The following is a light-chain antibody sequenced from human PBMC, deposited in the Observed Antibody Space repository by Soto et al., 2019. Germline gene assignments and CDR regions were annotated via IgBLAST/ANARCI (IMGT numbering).Light chain of an antibody. CDR1: QSLVHSDGIAY. CDR2: KVS. Sequence: DVVMTQSPLSLPVTLGQPTSISCRSNQSLVHSDGIAYFSWIQQRPGRSPRRLIYKVSNRDSGVPARSSGSGSGTDFALKNRKVEAEDVGVYYCMQGTHWPITFGQGTRLEIK. J-gene: IGKJ5*01. CDR3: MQGTHWPIT. V-gene: IGKV2-30*02.